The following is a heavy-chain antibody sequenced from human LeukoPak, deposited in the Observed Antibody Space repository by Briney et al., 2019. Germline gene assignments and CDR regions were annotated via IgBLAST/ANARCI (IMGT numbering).Heavy chain of an antibody. CDR1: GGTFSSYA. CDR3: ARTIAVAGSWFDP. D-gene: IGHD6-19*01. Sequence: SVKVSCKASGGTFSSYAISWVRQAPGQGLEWIGGIIPIFGTANYAQKFQGRVTITADESTSTAYMELSSLRSEDTAVYYCARTIAVAGSWFDPWGQGTLVTVSS. V-gene: IGHV1-69*13. CDR2: IIPIFGTA. J-gene: IGHJ5*02.